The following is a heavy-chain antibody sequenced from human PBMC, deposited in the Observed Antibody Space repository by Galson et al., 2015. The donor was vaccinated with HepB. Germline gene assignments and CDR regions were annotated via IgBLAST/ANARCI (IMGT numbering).Heavy chain of an antibody. V-gene: IGHV3-23*01. CDR1: GFTFSSYA. Sequence: SLRLSCAASGFTFSSYAMSWVRQAPGKGLEWVSAISGSGGSTYYADSVKGRFTISRDNSKNTLYLQMNSLRAEDTAVYYCARGYYDILTGYYFYYYGMDVWGQGTTVTVSS. D-gene: IGHD3-9*01. CDR2: ISGSGGST. CDR3: ARGYYDILTGYYFYYYGMDV. J-gene: IGHJ6*02.